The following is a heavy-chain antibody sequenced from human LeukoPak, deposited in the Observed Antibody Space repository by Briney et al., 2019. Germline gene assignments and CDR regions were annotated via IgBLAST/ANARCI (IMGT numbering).Heavy chain of an antibody. D-gene: IGHD3-22*01. Sequence: SVKVSCKASVGTFSSYAISWVRQAPGQGLEWMGGIIPIFGTANYAQKFQGRVTITADESTSTAYMELSSLRSEDTAVYYCARGVRNHYYDSSGYYYFDYWGQGTLVTVSS. CDR2: IIPIFGTA. J-gene: IGHJ4*02. CDR3: ARGVRNHYYDSSGYYYFDY. CDR1: VGTFSSYA. V-gene: IGHV1-69*13.